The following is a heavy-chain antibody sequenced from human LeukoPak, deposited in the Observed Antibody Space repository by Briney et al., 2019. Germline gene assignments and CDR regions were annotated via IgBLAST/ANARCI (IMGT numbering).Heavy chain of an antibody. CDR2: INHSGST. CDR1: GGSFSGYY. V-gene: IGHV4-34*01. Sequence: KPPETLSLTCAVYGGSFSGYYWSWIRQPPGKGLEWIGEINHSGSTNYNPSLKSRVTISVDTSKNQFSLKLSSVTAADTAVYYCARDRGYCSSTSCYAGLFAFDIWGQGTMVTVSS. J-gene: IGHJ3*02. CDR3: ARDRGYCSSTSCYAGLFAFDI. D-gene: IGHD2-2*01.